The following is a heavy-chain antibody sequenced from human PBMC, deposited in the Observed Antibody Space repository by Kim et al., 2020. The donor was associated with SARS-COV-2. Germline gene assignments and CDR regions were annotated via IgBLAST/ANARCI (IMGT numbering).Heavy chain of an antibody. J-gene: IGHJ4*02. Sequence: GGSLRLSCAASGFTFSSFSMNWVRQAPGKGLEWVSYISSSSSSIYYEDSVRGRFTISRDNAKNSLYLQMNSLRDEDTAVYYCARGNGSGRTPFDCWGQGTLVTVSS. D-gene: IGHD3-10*01. V-gene: IGHV3-48*02. CDR2: ISSSSSSI. CDR3: ARGNGSGRTPFDC. CDR1: GFTFSSFS.